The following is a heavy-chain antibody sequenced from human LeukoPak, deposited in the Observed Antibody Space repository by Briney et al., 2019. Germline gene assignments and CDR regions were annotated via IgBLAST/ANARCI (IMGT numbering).Heavy chain of an antibody. CDR3: AKDRGRTYYDILTGPGTALDY. CDR1: GFTFSSYE. V-gene: IGHV3-48*03. J-gene: IGHJ4*02. D-gene: IGHD3-9*01. CDR2: ISSSGSTI. Sequence: GGSLRLSCAASGFTFSSYEMDWVRQAPGKGLEWVSYISSSGSTIYYADSVKGRFTISRDNSKNTLYLQMNSLRAEDTAVYYCAKDRGRTYYDILTGPGTALDYWGQGTLVTVSS.